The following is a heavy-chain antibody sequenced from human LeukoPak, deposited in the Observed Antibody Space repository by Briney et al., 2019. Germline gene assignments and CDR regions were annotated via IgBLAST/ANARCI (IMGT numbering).Heavy chain of an antibody. J-gene: IGHJ4*02. D-gene: IGHD3-22*01. CDR2: ISGSGGST. Sequence: HPGGSLRLSCAASGFTFSSYAMSWVRQAPGKGLEWVSVISGSGGSTYYADSVKGRFTISRDNSKNTLYLQMNSLRAEDTAVYYCAKLTYYYDSSGSGRDYWGQGTLVTVSS. CDR3: AKLTYYYDSSGSGRDY. CDR1: GFTFSSYA. V-gene: IGHV3-23*01.